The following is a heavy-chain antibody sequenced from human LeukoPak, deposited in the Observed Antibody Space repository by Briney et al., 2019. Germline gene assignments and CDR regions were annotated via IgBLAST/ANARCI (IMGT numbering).Heavy chain of an antibody. J-gene: IGHJ5*02. Sequence: SETLSLTCAVSGGSISSSNWWSWVRQPPGKGLEWIGVIYHSGSTNYNPSLKSRVTISVDKSKNQFSLKLSSVTAADTAVYYCARPYCSGGSCYSGCFDPWGQGTLVTVSS. D-gene: IGHD2-15*01. CDR1: GGSISSSNW. V-gene: IGHV4-4*02. CDR2: IYHSGST. CDR3: ARPYCSGGSCYSGCFDP.